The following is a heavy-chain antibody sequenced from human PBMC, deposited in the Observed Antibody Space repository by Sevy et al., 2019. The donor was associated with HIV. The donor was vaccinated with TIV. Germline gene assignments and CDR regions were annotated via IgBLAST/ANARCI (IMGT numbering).Heavy chain of an antibody. J-gene: IGHJ4*02. CDR3: ARNRYNWNDEGPGFDY. CDR1: GGTFSSYA. V-gene: IGHV1-69*13. CDR2: IIPIFGTA. D-gene: IGHD1-1*01. Sequence: ASVKASCKASGGTFSSYAISWVRQAPGQGLEWMGGIIPIFGTANYAQKFQGRVTITADESTSTAYMELSSLRSEDTAVYYCARNRYNWNDEGPGFDYWGQGTLVTVSS.